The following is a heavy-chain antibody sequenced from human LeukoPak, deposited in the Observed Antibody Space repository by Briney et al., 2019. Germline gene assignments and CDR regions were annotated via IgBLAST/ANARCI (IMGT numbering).Heavy chain of an antibody. Sequence: GESLKISCKGSGYIFSTNWIAWVRQMPGKGLEWMGIIYPSDSDTRYSPSFQGQVIISADKSISTAYLQWSSLKASDTAMYYCAREQISSWPRAHAFDIWGQGTMVTVSS. CDR3: AREQISSWPRAHAFDI. CDR1: GYIFSTNW. D-gene: IGHD6-13*01. J-gene: IGHJ3*02. V-gene: IGHV5-51*01. CDR2: IYPSDSDT.